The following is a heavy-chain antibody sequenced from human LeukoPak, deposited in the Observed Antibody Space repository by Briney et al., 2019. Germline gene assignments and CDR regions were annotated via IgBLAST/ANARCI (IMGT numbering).Heavy chain of an antibody. CDR3: ARSETLYNILTGYSNFWFDP. CDR2: IYHSGTT. Sequence: SETLSLTCTVSGGSISSGSYYWSWIRQPPGKGLEWIGYIYHSGTTKYNPSLKSRVTISVDMSKRQFSLKLRSATAADTAIYYCARSETLYNILTGYSNFWFDPWGQGTLVTVSS. CDR1: GGSISSGSYY. V-gene: IGHV4-61*01. J-gene: IGHJ5*02. D-gene: IGHD3-9*01.